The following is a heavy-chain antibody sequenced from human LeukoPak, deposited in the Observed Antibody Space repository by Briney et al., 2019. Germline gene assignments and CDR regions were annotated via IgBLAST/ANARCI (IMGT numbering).Heavy chain of an antibody. CDR1: GVSISSYY. CDR2: IYYSGST. V-gene: IGHV4-59*01. D-gene: IGHD3-22*01. Sequence: PSETLSLTCTVSGVSISSYYWSWIRQPPGKGLEWIAYIYYSGSTSYNPSLKSRVTISVDTSKNQFSLKLSSVTAADTAVYYCARHYDSSGYYYAGVSPHYGMDVWGQGTTVTVSS. CDR3: ARHYDSSGYYYAGVSPHYGMDV. J-gene: IGHJ6*02.